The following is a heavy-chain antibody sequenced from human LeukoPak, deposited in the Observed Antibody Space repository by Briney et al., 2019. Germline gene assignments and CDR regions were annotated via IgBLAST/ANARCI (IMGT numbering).Heavy chain of an antibody. Sequence: PSETLSLTCTVSGGSISSYYWSWIRQPPGKGLEWIGYIYYSGSTNYNPSLKSRVTISVDTSKNQFSLKLSSVTAADTAVYYCASYQLLYLFDYWGQGTLVTVSS. CDR3: ASYQLLYLFDY. D-gene: IGHD2-2*01. V-gene: IGHV4-59*08. J-gene: IGHJ4*02. CDR2: IYYSGST. CDR1: GGSISSYY.